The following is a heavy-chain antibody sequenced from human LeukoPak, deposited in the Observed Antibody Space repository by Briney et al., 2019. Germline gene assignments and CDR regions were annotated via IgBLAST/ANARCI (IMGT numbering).Heavy chain of an antibody. CDR3: ARGLGYGSGSYYLGFDM. CDR1: GGSISSSSYY. D-gene: IGHD3-10*01. J-gene: IGHJ3*02. CDR2: IYYSGST. V-gene: IGHV4-39*01. Sequence: SETLSLTCIVSGGSISSSSYYWGWIRQPPGKGLEWIGSIYYSGSTYYNPSLKSRVTISVDTSKNRFSLKLSSVSAADTAVYYCARGLGYGSGSYYLGFDMWGQGTMVTVSS.